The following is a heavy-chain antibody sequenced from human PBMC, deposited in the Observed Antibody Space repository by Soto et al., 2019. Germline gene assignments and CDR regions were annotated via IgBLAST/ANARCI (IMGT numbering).Heavy chain of an antibody. J-gene: IGHJ4*02. CDR1: GGSISSGDYY. CDR3: ARRTTPKSYFDY. D-gene: IGHD4-4*01. Sequence: PSETLSLTCTVSGGSISSGDYYWRWIRQPPGKGLEWIGYIYYSGSTYYNPSLKSRVTISVDTSKNQFSLKLSSVTAADTAVYYCARRTTPKSYFDYWGQGTLVTVYS. V-gene: IGHV4-30-4*01. CDR2: IYYSGST.